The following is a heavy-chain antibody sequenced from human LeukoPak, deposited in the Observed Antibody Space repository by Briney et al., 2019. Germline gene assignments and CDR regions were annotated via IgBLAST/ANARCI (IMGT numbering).Heavy chain of an antibody. D-gene: IGHD3-3*01. CDR3: ARVFRGAVTSNWFDT. CDR2: ISDSGST. Sequence: PSETLSLTCSVSGASMNGHYWTWIRLSPGKGLEWIGYISDSGSTSYNPSLRSRVIMALEASKTEFSLRLNSVTVADTAVYYCARVFRGAVTSNWFDTWGQGTLVTVSS. J-gene: IGHJ5*02. V-gene: IGHV4-59*11. CDR1: GASMNGHY.